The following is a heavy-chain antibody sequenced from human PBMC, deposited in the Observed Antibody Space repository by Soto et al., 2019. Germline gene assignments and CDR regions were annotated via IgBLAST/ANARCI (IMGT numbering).Heavy chain of an antibody. CDR3: ATPRGYCSSTSCYGGRYYYYYMDV. D-gene: IGHD2-2*01. Sequence: ASVKVSCKASGGTFSSYAISWVRQAPGQGLEWMGRIIPSGGSTSYAQKFQGRVTMTRDTSTSTVYMELSSLRSEDTAVYYCATPRGYCSSTSCYGGRYYYYYMDVWGKGTTVTVSS. CDR1: GGTFSSYA. J-gene: IGHJ6*03. CDR2: IIPSGGST. V-gene: IGHV1-46*03.